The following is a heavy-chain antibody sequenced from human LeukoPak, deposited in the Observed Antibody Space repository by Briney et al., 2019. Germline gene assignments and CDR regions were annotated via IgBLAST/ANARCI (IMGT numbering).Heavy chain of an antibody. Sequence: ASVKVSCKASGYTFTDYGVHWVRQAPGQGLEWMGWISTYNGNTHYVQNLQDRVAMTTDASTSTAFMGLRSLRSDDTAVYYCARVLGRQIAVAGDDYWGQGTLVTVSS. J-gene: IGHJ4*02. CDR1: GYTFTDYG. V-gene: IGHV1-18*01. CDR2: ISTYNGNT. CDR3: ARVLGRQIAVAGDDY. D-gene: IGHD6-19*01.